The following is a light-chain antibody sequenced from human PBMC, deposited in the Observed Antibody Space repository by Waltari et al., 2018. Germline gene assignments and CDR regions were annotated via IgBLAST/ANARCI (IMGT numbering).Light chain of an antibody. CDR1: ESISTW. J-gene: IGKJ2*01. Sequence: DIQMTQSPSTLSASVGDRVTITCRASESISTWLAWYQQKPGKAPKRLIYGASSSQSGVPSRFSGSGSGTEFTLTISSLQPDDFATYNCQQYNSKPYTFGQGTKLEIK. V-gene: IGKV1-5*03. CDR3: QQYNSKPYT. CDR2: GAS.